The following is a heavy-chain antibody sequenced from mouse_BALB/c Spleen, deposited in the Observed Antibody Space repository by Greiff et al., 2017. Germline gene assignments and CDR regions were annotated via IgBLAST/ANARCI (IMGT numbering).Heavy chain of an antibody. CDR2: INPYNDGT. Sequence: LVESGPELVKPGASVKTSCKASGYTFTSYVMHWVKQKPGQGLEWIGYINPYNDGTKYNEKFKGKATLTSDKSSSTAYMELSSLTSEDSAVFYCARSGDYDGYAMDYWGQGTSVT. V-gene: IGHV1-14*01. CDR3: ARSGDYDGYAMDY. J-gene: IGHJ4*01. D-gene: IGHD2-4*01. CDR1: GYTFTSYV.